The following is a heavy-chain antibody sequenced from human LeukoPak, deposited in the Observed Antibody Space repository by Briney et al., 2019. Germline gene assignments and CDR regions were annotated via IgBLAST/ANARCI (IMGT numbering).Heavy chain of an antibody. CDR2: IYYSGST. Sequence: PSETLSLTCTVSGGSISSYYWSWIRQPPGKELEWIGYIYYSGSTNYNPSLKSRVTISVDTSKNQFSLKLSSVTAADTAVYYCAREVKQWSITGHFDYWGQGTLVTVSS. J-gene: IGHJ4*02. CDR1: GGSISSYY. D-gene: IGHD1-20*01. CDR3: AREVKQWSITGHFDY. V-gene: IGHV4-59*01.